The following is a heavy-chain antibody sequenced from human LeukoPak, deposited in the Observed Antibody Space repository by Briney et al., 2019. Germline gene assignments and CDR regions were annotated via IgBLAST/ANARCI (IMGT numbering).Heavy chain of an antibody. J-gene: IGHJ4*02. V-gene: IGHV3-9*01. D-gene: IGHD6-19*01. CDR2: ISWNSGSI. Sequence: GGSLRLPCAASGFTFDDYAMHWVRQAPGKGLEWVSGISWNSGSIGYADSVKGRFTISRDNAKNSLYLQMNSLRAEDTALYYCAKTARYSSGWAYYFDYWGQGTLVTVSS. CDR3: AKTARYSSGWAYYFDY. CDR1: GFTFDDYA.